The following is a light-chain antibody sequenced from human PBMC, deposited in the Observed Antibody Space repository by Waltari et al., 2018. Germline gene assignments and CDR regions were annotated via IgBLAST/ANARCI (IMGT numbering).Light chain of an antibody. CDR1: QDINNW. J-gene: IGKJ2*01. CDR2: DAS. V-gene: IGKV1-5*01. Sequence: DIQLTQSPSTLSASVGDRVTITCRASQDINNWLAWYQQKPGKAPKILIYDASSLETGVHSKFSGSGSGTEFTLTISSLQAEDVAVYYCQQYYSIPYTFGQGTKLEI. CDR3: QQYYSIPYT.